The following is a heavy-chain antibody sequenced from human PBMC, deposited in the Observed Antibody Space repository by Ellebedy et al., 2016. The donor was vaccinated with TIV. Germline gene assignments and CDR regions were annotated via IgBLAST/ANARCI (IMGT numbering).Heavy chain of an antibody. CDR2: ISGSGGST. Sequence: GGSLRLSCAASGFTFSRYAMSWVRQAPGMGLEWVSAISGSGGSTYYADSVKGRFTISRDNSKNTLYLQMNSLRAEDTAVYYCAKVLFPLGSGGLDYWGQGTLVTVSS. J-gene: IGHJ4*02. CDR3: AKVLFPLGSGGLDY. V-gene: IGHV3-23*01. CDR1: GFTFSRYA. D-gene: IGHD2-21*01.